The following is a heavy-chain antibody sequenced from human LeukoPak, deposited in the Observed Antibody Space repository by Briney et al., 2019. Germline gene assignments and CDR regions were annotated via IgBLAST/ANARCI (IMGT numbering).Heavy chain of an antibody. CDR1: GGTFSSYA. Sequence: AASVKVSCKASGGTFSSYAISWVRQAPGQGLEWMGGITPIFGTANYAQKFQGRVTITTDESTSTAYMELSSLRSEDTAVYYCARCSYGGNCTHAFDIWGQGTMVTVSS. D-gene: IGHD4-23*01. CDR3: ARCSYGGNCTHAFDI. J-gene: IGHJ3*02. V-gene: IGHV1-69*05. CDR2: ITPIFGTA.